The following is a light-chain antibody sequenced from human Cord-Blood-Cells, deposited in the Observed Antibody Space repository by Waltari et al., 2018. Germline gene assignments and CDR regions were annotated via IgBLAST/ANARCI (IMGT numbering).Light chain of an antibody. J-gene: IGKJ3*01. CDR2: DAS. CDR1: QSVSRY. V-gene: IGKV3-11*01. Sequence: ELVLTQSPATLSLSPGERATLSCRASQSVSRYLAWYQQKPGQAPRLLIYDASNRATGIPARFSGSGSGTDFTLTISSLEPEDFAVYYCQQRSNWLFTFGPGTKVDIE. CDR3: QQRSNWLFT.